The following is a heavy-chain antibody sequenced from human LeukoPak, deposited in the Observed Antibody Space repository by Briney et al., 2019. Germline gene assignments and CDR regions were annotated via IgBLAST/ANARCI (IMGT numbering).Heavy chain of an antibody. V-gene: IGHV1-46*01. J-gene: IGHJ4*02. D-gene: IGHD1-14*01. Sequence: ASVKVSCKASGYTFTSYYMHWVRQAPGQGLEWMGIINPSGGDTSYAQKFQGRLTMTRDTSTNTVYMKLTSPRSEDTAVYYCAREVMDNLRFDYWGQGTLVTVSS. CDR1: GYTFTSYY. CDR3: AREVMDNLRFDY. CDR2: INPSGGDT.